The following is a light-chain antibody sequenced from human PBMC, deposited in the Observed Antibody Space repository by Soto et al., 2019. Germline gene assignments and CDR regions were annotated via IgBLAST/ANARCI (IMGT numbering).Light chain of an antibody. V-gene: IGKV1-12*01. CDR2: SAS. Sequence: DIQMTQSPSSVSAAVGDGVTFTCRASQDIGNWLAWYQQKPGEAPRLLIYSASSLQSGVPSRFSGSGSGTEFTLTISSLQPEDFVTYFCQQAKSFPWTFGQGTKVE. CDR3: QQAKSFPWT. J-gene: IGKJ1*01. CDR1: QDIGNW.